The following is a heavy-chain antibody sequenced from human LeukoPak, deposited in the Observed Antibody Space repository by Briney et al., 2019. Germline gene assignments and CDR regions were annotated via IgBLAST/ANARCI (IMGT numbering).Heavy chain of an antibody. CDR3: ARDELDTAIRY. CDR1: GGTFSSYA. CDR2: IIPIFGTA. Sequence: ASVKVSCKASGGTFSSYAISWVRQAPGQGLEWMGGIIPIFGTANYAQKFQGRVTITADESTSTAYMGLSSLRSEDTAVYYCARDELDTAIRYWGQGTLVTVSS. V-gene: IGHV1-69*13. J-gene: IGHJ4*02. D-gene: IGHD5-18*01.